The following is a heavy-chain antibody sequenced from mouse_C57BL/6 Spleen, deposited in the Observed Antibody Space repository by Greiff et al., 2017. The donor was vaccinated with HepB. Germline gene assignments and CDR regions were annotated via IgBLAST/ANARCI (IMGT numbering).Heavy chain of an antibody. D-gene: IGHD1-1*01. CDR1: GYTFTSYW. CDR2: IDPSDSYT. J-gene: IGHJ4*01. CDR3: ARGGLLRYRDYAMDY. V-gene: IGHV1-69*01. Sequence: QVQLKQPGAELVMPGASVKLSCKASGYTFTSYWMHWVKQRPGQGLEWIGEIDPSDSYTNYNQKFKGKSTLTVDKSSSTAYMQLSSLTSEDSAVYYCARGGLLRYRDYAMDYWGQGTSVTVSS.